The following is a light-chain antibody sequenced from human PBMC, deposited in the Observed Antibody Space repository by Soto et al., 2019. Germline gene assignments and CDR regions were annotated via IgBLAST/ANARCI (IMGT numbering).Light chain of an antibody. V-gene: IGKV3D-20*01. CDR3: QRYRSSPQT. Sequence: EIVLTQSPATLSLSPGERATLSCGASQSVSSGYLAWYQQKPGLAPRLLIYDASRRATGIPDRFSGSGSGTDFTLTISRLEPEDFALYYCQRYRSSPQTFGQGTQVDIK. J-gene: IGKJ1*01. CDR1: QSVSSGY. CDR2: DAS.